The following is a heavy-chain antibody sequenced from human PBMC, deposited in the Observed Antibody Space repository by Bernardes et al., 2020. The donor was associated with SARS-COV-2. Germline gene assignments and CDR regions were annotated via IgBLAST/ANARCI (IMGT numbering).Heavy chain of an antibody. Sequence: GGTLRLCCAACGFTFSDYCMSWVRLGPGKGVEWVANIKLDGSAKYYVDSVKGRFTISRDNANNSLSLQMNSLRAEDTAVYYCARDRESSSFYGFDYWGQGTLVTVSS. V-gene: IGHV3-7*04. D-gene: IGHD6-13*01. J-gene: IGHJ4*02. CDR3: ARDRESSSFYGFDY. CDR2: IKLDGSAK. CDR1: GFTFSDYC.